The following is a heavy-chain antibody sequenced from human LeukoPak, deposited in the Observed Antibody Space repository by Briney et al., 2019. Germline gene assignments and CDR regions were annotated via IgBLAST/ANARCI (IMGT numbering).Heavy chain of an antibody. D-gene: IGHD1-26*01. J-gene: IGHJ4*02. V-gene: IGHV3-48*04. CDR3: ARESILGTTTEYFDY. Sequence: PGGSLRLSCEAAGFTASSYTMNWVRQAPGKGLEWVSVIRRNTGSIYYADSVKGRFTISRDSAKNSVYLQMNSLRAEDTAIYYCARESILGTTTEYFDYWGEGTRVIVSS. CDR1: GFTASSYT. CDR2: IRRNTGSI.